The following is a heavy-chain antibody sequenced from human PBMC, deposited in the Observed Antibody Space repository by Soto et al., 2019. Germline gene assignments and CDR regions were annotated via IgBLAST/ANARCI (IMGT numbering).Heavy chain of an antibody. CDR3: ARGQGRYCTGSRCYWALDY. Sequence: ASVKVSCKASGYTFTNYAISWVRQAPGHGLEWMGCISAYNGNTNYVQRFQGRVSMTTDTSTSTAYMEVRSLRSDDTAVYYCARGQGRYCTGSRCYWALDYWGQGTLVTVSS. D-gene: IGHD2-15*01. V-gene: IGHV1-18*04. J-gene: IGHJ4*02. CDR2: ISAYNGNT. CDR1: GYTFTNYA.